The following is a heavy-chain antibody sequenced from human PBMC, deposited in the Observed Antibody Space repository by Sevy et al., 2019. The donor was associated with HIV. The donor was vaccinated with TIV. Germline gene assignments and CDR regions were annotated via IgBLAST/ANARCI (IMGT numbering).Heavy chain of an antibody. J-gene: IGHJ5*02. V-gene: IGHV1-24*01. Sequence: ASVKVSCKVSEYTLTQLSMHWVRQAPGKGLEWMGHFAPKDGETIYGKKFQGRVTMTEDTTANTAYVQLNSLTSEDTAGYYCATEGLCYYSGASLYRGDWFDPWGQGTLVTVSS. CDR3: ATEGLCYYSGASLYRGDWFDP. D-gene: IGHD2-15*01. CDR1: EYTLTQLS. CDR2: FAPKDGET.